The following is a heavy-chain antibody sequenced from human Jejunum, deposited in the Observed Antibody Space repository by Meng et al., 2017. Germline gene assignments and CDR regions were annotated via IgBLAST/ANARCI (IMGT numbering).Heavy chain of an antibody. D-gene: IGHD3-10*01. CDR2: ISGSGGST. Sequence: GESLKISCSASGFTFSSYAMSWVRQAPGKGLEWVSAISGSGGSTYYADSVKGRFTISRDNSKNTLYLQMNSLRAEDTAVYYCAKVPTGVRYYYYGMDVWGQGTMVTVSS. J-gene: IGHJ6*02. V-gene: IGHV3-23*01. CDR1: GFTFSSYA. CDR3: AKVPTGVRYYYYGMDV.